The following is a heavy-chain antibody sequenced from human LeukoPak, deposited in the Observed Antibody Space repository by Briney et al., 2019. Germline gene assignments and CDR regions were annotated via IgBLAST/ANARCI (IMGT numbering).Heavy chain of an antibody. J-gene: IGHJ6*03. CDR1: GYTFTSYG. V-gene: IGHV1-18*01. D-gene: IGHD2-2*01. CDR3: ARSERYCSSTSCYWGDYYYYMDV. CDR2: ISAYNGNT. Sequence: ASVKVSCKASGYTFTSYGISWVRQAPGQGLEWMGWISAYNGNTNYAQKLQGRVTMTTDTSTSTAYMELRNLRSDDTAVYYCARSERYCSSTSCYWGDYYYYMDVWGKGTTVTVSS.